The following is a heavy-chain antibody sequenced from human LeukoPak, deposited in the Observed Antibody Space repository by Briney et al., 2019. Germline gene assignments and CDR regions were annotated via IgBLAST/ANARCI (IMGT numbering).Heavy chain of an antibody. V-gene: IGHV1-18*01. J-gene: IGHJ4*02. CDR2: ISAYNGNT. Sequence: ASVKVSCKASGYTFTSYGISWVRQAPGQGLEWMGWISAYNGNTNYAQKLQGRVTMTTDTSTSTAYMELRSLRSDDTAVYYCARDRYASYYDSSGYPDYWGQGTLVTVSS. D-gene: IGHD3-22*01. CDR3: ARDRYASYYDSSGYPDY. CDR1: GYTFTSYG.